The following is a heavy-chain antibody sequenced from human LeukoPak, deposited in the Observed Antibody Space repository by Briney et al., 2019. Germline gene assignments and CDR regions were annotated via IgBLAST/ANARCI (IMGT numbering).Heavy chain of an antibody. CDR1: GGSFSGYY. CDR2: INHSGST. D-gene: IGHD3-9*01. Sequence: SETLSLTCAVYGGSFSGYYWSWIRQPPGKGLEWIGEINHSGSTNYNPSLKSRVTISVDTSKNQFSLKLSSVTAADTAVYYCARSIPYSDILTGYTYWFDPWGQGTLVTVSS. CDR3: ARSIPYSDILTGYTYWFDP. J-gene: IGHJ5*02. V-gene: IGHV4-34*01.